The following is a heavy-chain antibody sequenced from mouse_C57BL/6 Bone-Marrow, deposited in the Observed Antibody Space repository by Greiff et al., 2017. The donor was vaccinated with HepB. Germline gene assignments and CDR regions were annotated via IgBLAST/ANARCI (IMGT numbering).Heavy chain of an antibody. CDR3: AREGPAWFAY. V-gene: IGHV3-6*01. Sequence: EVKLQESGPGLVKPSQSLSLTCPVTGYSITSGYYWNWIRQFPGNKLEWMGYISYDGSNNYNPSLKNRISITRDTSKNQFFLKLNSVTTEDTSTYYCAREGPAWFAYWGQGTLVTVSA. CDR1: GYSITSGYY. J-gene: IGHJ3*01. CDR2: ISYDGSN.